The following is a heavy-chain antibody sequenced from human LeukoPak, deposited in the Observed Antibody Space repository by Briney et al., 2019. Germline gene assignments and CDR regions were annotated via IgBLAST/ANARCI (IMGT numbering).Heavy chain of an antibody. Sequence: ASVKVSCKASGYTFTGYYMHWVRQAPGQGLEWMGWISAYNGNTNYAQKLQGRVTMTTETSTSTAYMELRSLRSDDTAVYYCARDPHYYGSGSYSWFDPWGQGTLVTVSS. J-gene: IGHJ5*02. D-gene: IGHD3-10*01. V-gene: IGHV1-18*04. CDR3: ARDPHYYGSGSYSWFDP. CDR1: GYTFTGYY. CDR2: ISAYNGNT.